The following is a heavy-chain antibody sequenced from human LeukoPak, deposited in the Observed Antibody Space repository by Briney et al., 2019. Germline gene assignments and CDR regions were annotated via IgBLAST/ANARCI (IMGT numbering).Heavy chain of an antibody. D-gene: IGHD3-22*01. Sequence: ASVKVSCKASGYTFTGYYMHWVRQAPGQGLEWMGWINPNSGGTNYAQKFQGRVTMTRDTSISTAYMELSRLRSDDTAVYYCARDKGYYDSSGYYYPYSFDYWGQGTLVTVSS. CDR1: GYTFTGYY. J-gene: IGHJ4*02. CDR3: ARDKGYYDSSGYYYPYSFDY. V-gene: IGHV1-2*02. CDR2: INPNSGGT.